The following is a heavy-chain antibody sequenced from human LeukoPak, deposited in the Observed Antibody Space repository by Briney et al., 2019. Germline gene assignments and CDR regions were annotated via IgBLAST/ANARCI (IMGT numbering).Heavy chain of an antibody. CDR2: IKQDGSEK. Sequence: GGSLRLSCAASGFTFSSYWMSWVRQALGKGLEWVANIKQDGSEKYYVDSVKGRFTISRDNAKNSLYLQMNSLRAEDTAVYYCARAPYYDFWSGYSEYFQHWGQGTLVTASS. CDR1: GFTFSSYW. D-gene: IGHD3-3*01. J-gene: IGHJ1*01. V-gene: IGHV3-7*01. CDR3: ARAPYYDFWSGYSEYFQH.